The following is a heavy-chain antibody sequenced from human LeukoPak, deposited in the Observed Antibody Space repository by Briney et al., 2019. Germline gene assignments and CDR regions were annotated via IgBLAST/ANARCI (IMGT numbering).Heavy chain of an antibody. CDR3: ARHQLGMAAAGTTEYFQH. Sequence: SETLSLTCTVSGGSISSYYWSWIRQSPGKGLEWIGYIYTSGSTNYNPSLKSRVTISVDTSKNQFSLKLSSVTAADTAVYYCARHQLGMAAAGTTEYFQHWGQGTLVTVSS. CDR2: IYTSGST. D-gene: IGHD6-13*01. CDR1: GGSISSYY. J-gene: IGHJ1*01. V-gene: IGHV4-4*09.